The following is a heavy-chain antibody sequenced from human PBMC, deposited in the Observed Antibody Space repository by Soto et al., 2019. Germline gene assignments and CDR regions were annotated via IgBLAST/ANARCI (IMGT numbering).Heavy chain of an antibody. CDR3: ARDRGYSSGWLYYYYGMDV. V-gene: IGHV3-74*01. Sequence: EVQLVESGGGLVQPGGSLRLSCAASGFTFGTYWMHWVRQAPGKGPVWVSRINNDGSGTFYAESVKGRFTISRDNAKNTLYLQMSSLRVEDTAVYYCARDRGYSSGWLYYYYGMDVWGQGTTVTVSS. D-gene: IGHD6-19*01. CDR1: GFTFGTYW. J-gene: IGHJ6*02. CDR2: INNDGSGT.